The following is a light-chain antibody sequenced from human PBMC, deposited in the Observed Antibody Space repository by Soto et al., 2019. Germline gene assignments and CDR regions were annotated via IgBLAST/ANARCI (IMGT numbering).Light chain of an antibody. CDR1: SSDVGGYNY. CDR3: SLYTSSSTSG. V-gene: IGLV2-14*01. CDR2: DVS. Sequence: QSALTQPASVSGSPGQSISISCTGTSSDVGGYNYVSWYQQHPGKAPKLMIYDVSNRPSGVSNRFSGSKSGNTASLTISGLQAEDEADYYCSLYTSSSTSGFGGGTKLTVL. J-gene: IGLJ2*01.